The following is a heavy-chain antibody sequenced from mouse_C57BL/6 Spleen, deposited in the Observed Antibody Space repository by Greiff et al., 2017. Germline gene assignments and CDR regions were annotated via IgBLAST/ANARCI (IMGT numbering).Heavy chain of an antibody. J-gene: IGHJ2*01. Sequence: QVQLQQSGAELARPGASVKLSCKASGYTFTSYGISWVKQRTGQGLEWIGEIYPRSGNTYYNEKFKGKATLTADKSSSTAYMELRSPTSEDSAVYFSALWLRRRFDYWGQGTTLTVSS. V-gene: IGHV1-81*01. D-gene: IGHD2-2*01. CDR3: ALWLRRRFDY. CDR1: GYTFTSYG. CDR2: IYPRSGNT.